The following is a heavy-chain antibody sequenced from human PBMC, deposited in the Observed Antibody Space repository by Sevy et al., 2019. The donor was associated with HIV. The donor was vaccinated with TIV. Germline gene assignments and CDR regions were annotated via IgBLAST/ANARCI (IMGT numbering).Heavy chain of an antibody. V-gene: IGHV4-59*01. J-gene: IGHJ6*02. D-gene: IGHD5-12*01. Sequence: SETLSLTCTVSGGSISSYYWSWIRQPPGQGLEWIGYIYYSGSTNYNPSLKSRVTISVDTSKNQFSLKLSSVTAADTAVYYCASSRRGYSGYDSGYYYGMDVWGQGTTVTVSS. CDR2: IYYSGST. CDR3: ASSRRGYSGYDSGYYYGMDV. CDR1: GGSISSYY.